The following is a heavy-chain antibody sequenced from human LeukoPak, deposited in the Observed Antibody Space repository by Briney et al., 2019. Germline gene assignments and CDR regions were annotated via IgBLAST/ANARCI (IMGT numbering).Heavy chain of an antibody. V-gene: IGHV4-34*01. D-gene: IGHD3-22*01. CDR1: GGSFTGYY. CDR3: AKIVLPYYYDTTALKGYFDL. J-gene: IGHJ2*01. CDR2: INRNGNT. Sequence: SETLSLTCAVYGGSFTGYYWSWIRQPPGKGLEWIGEINRNGNTNYNPSLKSRVTMSVDTSKKQFSLNLSSVTAADTAVYYCAKIVLPYYYDTTALKGYFDLWGRATLVTVSS.